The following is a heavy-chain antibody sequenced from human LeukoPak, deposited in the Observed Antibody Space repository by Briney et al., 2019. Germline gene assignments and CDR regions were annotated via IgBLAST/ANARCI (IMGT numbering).Heavy chain of an antibody. D-gene: IGHD3-10*01. Sequence: GGSLRLSCAASGFTFSNYWMTWVRQAPGKGLEWVASIKQDGNDKFYVDSVKGRFTISRDNAKNSLYLQMNSLRAEDTAVYYCARDPGDYWGQGTLVSVSS. CDR2: IKQDGNDK. J-gene: IGHJ4*02. V-gene: IGHV3-7*01. CDR1: GFTFSNYW. CDR3: ARDPGDY.